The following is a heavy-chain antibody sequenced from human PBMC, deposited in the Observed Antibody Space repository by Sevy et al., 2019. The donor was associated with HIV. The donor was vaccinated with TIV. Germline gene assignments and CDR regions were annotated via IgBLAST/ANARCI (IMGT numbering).Heavy chain of an antibody. CDR1: GFTFSSYW. CDR3: ARDLKRSITMIVPGAFDI. D-gene: IGHD3-22*01. V-gene: IGHV3-7*01. CDR2: IKQDGSEK. Sequence: GGSLRLSSAASGFTFSSYWMSWVRQAPGKGLEWVANIKQDGSEKYYVDSVKGRFTISRDNAKNSLYLQMNSLRAEDTAVYYCARDLKRSITMIVPGAFDIWGQGTMVTVSS. J-gene: IGHJ3*02.